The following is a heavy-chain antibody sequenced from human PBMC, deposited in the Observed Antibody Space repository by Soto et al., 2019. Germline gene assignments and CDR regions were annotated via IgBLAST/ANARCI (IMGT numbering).Heavy chain of an antibody. CDR3: ARAMTTVTTIDY. Sequence: SETQSLTSAVSGGSISSGCYSWSWIRQPPGKGLEWIGYIYHSGSTYYNPSLKSRVTISVDRSKNQFSLKLSSVTAADTAVYYCARAMTTVTTIDYWGQGTLVTVSS. V-gene: IGHV4-30-2*01. CDR1: GGSISSGCYS. J-gene: IGHJ4*02. CDR2: IYHSGST. D-gene: IGHD4-17*01.